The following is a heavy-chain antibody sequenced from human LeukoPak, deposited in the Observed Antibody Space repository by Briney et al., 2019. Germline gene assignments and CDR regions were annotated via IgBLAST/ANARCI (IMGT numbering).Heavy chain of an antibody. V-gene: IGHV4-30-2*01. D-gene: IGHD6-19*01. CDR2: IYHTEST. CDR3: ARGDYNGWYSNFDY. J-gene: IGHJ4*02. CDR1: GGSISSGDYS. Sequence: SQTLSLTCAVSGGSISSGDYSWSWIRQPPGKGLEWIGFIYHTESTYNNPSLKSRVTISLDRSKNQFSLKLSSVTAADTAVYYCARGDYNGWYSNFDYWGQGTLVTVSS.